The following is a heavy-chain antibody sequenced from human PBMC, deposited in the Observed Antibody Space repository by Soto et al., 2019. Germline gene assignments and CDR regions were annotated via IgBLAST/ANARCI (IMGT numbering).Heavy chain of an antibody. V-gene: IGHV3-11*01. J-gene: IGHJ6*02. CDR1: GFTFSDYY. Sequence: QVQLVESGGGLVKPGGSLRLSCAASGFTFSDYYMTWIRQAPWKGLEWVSYISSVTNTIYYADSVRGRFTISRDNVMDSLYLQMNSLRDEDTAVYYCARVGQDYYYGMDVWGQGTTVTVSS. D-gene: IGHD1-26*01. CDR3: ARVGQDYYYGMDV. CDR2: ISSVTNTI.